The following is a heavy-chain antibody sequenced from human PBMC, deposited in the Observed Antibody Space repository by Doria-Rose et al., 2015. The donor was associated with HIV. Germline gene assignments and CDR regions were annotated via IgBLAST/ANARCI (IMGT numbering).Heavy chain of an antibody. D-gene: IGHD1-26*01. CDR3: ARVLSGTYDY. J-gene: IGHJ4*02. V-gene: IGHV4-59*01. CDR1: GGSISHYY. Sequence: QVQLQESGPGLVKPSETLSLTCSVSGGSISHYYWSWIRQPPGKGLEYIEDIFYTGITNYSPSLKSRVSISIGTSKNKFALRLSSVTAADTAVYYCARVLSGTYDYGGKGTLVNVSA. CDR2: IFYTGIT.